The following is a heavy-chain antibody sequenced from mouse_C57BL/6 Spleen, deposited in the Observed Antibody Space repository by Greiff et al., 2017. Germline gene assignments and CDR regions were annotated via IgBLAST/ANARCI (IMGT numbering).Heavy chain of an antibody. CDR3: ARRGITTVGLGYFDV. J-gene: IGHJ1*03. D-gene: IGHD1-1*01. Sequence: QVQLQQPGAELVKPGASVKMSCKASGYTFTSYWITWVKQRPGQGLEWIGEIYPGSGSTNYNEKFKSKATLTVDTSSSTAYMELSSLTSEDSAVYYCARRGITTVGLGYFDVWGTGTTVTVSS. CDR2: IYPGSGST. CDR1: GYTFTSYW. V-gene: IGHV1-55*01.